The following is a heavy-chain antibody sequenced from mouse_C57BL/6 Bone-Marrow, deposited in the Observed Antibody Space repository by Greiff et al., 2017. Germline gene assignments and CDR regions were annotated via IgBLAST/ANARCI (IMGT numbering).Heavy chain of an antibody. J-gene: IGHJ2*01. Sequence: DVQLQESGGGLVKPGGSLKLSCAASGFTFSSYAMSWVRQTPEKRLEWVATISDGGSYTYYPDNVKGRFTISRDNAKNNLYLQMSHLKSEDTAMYYCARTNWDDHYFDYWGQGTTLTVSS. CDR1: GFTFSSYA. CDR3: ARTNWDDHYFDY. D-gene: IGHD4-1*01. CDR2: ISDGGSYT. V-gene: IGHV5-4*01.